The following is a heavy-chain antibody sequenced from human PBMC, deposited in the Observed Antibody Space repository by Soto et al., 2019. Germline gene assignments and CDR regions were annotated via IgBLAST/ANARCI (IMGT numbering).Heavy chain of an antibody. J-gene: IGHJ5*02. CDR1: GGTFSSYA. V-gene: IGHV1-69*06. D-gene: IGHD3-22*01. CDR3: ASYYYDSSGYYPVLAP. CDR2: IIPIFGTA. Sequence: SVKVSCKASGGTFSSYAISWVRQAPGQGLEWMGGIIPIFGTANYAQKFQGRVTITADKSTSTAYMELSSLRSEDTAVYYCASYYYDSSGYYPVLAPWGQGTLVTSPQ.